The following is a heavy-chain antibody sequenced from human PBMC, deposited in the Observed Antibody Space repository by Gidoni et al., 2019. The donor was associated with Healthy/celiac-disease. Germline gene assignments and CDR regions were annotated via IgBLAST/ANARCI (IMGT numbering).Heavy chain of an antibody. Sequence: EVQLVESGGGLVQPGRSLRLSCAASGFTFADYAMHWVRQAPGKGLEWVSGISWNSGSIGYADSVKGRFNISRDNAKNSLYLQMNSLRAEDTALYYCAKQTWYSGSSPHYFDYWGQGTLVTVSS. V-gene: IGHV3-9*01. D-gene: IGHD1-26*01. CDR2: ISWNSGSI. J-gene: IGHJ4*02. CDR1: GFTFADYA. CDR3: AKQTWYSGSSPHYFDY.